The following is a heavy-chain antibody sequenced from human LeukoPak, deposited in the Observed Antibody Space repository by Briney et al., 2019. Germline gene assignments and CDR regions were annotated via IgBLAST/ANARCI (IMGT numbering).Heavy chain of an antibody. CDR1: GGSISGGSYY. Sequence: SETLSLTCTVSGGSISGGSYYWSWIRQPPGKGLEWIGEINHSGSTNYNPSLKSRVTISVDTSKNQFSLKLSSVTAADTAVYYCARAGYSSSWYRGWGQGTLVTVSS. V-gene: IGHV4-39*07. CDR3: ARAGYSSSWYRG. CDR2: INHSGST. J-gene: IGHJ4*02. D-gene: IGHD6-13*01.